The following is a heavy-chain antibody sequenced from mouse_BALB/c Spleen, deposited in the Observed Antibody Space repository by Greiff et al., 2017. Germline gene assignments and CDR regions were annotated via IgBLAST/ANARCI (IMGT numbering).Heavy chain of an antibody. D-gene: IGHD2-1*01. CDR3: ARDGGYGNYDYFDY. CDR2: ISDGGSYT. V-gene: IGHV5-4*02. CDR1: GFTFSDYY. J-gene: IGHJ2*01. Sequence: DVMLVESGGGLVKPGGSLKLSCAASGFTFSDYYMYWVRQTPEKRLEWVATISDGGSYTYYPDSVKGRFTISRDNAKNNLYLQMSSLKSEDTAMYYCARDGGYGNYDYFDYWGQGTTLTVSS.